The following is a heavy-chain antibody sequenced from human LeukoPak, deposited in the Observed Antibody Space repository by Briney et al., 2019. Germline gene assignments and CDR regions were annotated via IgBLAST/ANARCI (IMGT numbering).Heavy chain of an antibody. CDR3: ARVWQDYSGVDY. CDR2: ISGSGDNT. Sequence: GGSLRLSCAASGFTFSSYAMSWVRQAPGKGLEWVSGISGSGDNTYYADSVKGRFAISRDNAKSSLYLQMNSLRDEDTAVYYCARVWQDYSGVDYWGQGTLVTVSS. V-gene: IGHV3-23*01. CDR1: GFTFSSYA. D-gene: IGHD2-21*01. J-gene: IGHJ4*02.